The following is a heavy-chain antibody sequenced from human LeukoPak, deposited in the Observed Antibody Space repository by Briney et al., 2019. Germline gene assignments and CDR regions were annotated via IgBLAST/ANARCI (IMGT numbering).Heavy chain of an antibody. V-gene: IGHV3-23*01. J-gene: IGHJ6*02. D-gene: IGHD6-19*01. Sequence: PGGSLRLSCAASGFTFSSYAMSWVRQAPGKGLEWVSAISGSGGSTYYADSVKGRFTISRDNSKNTLYLQMNSLRAEDTAVYYCAKDSTGSSGWSIPTARSGMDVWGQGTTVTVSS. CDR3: AKDSTGSSGWSIPTARSGMDV. CDR1: GFTFSSYA. CDR2: ISGSGGST.